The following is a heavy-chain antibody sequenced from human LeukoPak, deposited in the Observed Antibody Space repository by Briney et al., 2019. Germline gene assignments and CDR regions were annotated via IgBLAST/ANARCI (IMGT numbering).Heavy chain of an antibody. D-gene: IGHD1-26*01. Sequence: PGGSLRLSCAASGFTFSSYAMHWVRQAPGKGLEWVAVISYDGSNKYYADSVKGRFTISRDNAKNTLFLQMNSLRADDTAVYYCARSGGGYFDYWGQGTLVTVSS. J-gene: IGHJ4*02. CDR2: ISYDGSNK. V-gene: IGHV3-30-3*01. CDR1: GFTFSSYA. CDR3: ARSGGGYFDY.